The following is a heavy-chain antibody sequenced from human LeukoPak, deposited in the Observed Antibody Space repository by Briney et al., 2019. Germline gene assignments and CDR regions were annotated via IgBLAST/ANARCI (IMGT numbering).Heavy chain of an antibody. J-gene: IGHJ4*02. CDR2: IDEDGTEK. CDR3: ARGLATAAAY. Sequence: TGGSLRLSCVDSGFTFNKYWMSWVRQAPGKGLEWVANIDEDGTEKYYVDSVKGRFTISRDNAKGSVFLQINSLRVEDTALYYCARGLATAAAYWGQGTQVTVSS. V-gene: IGHV3-7*01. CDR1: GFTFNKYW. D-gene: IGHD6-13*01.